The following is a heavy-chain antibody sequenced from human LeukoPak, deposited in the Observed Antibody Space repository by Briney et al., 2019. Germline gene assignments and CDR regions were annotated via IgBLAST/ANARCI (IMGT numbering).Heavy chain of an antibody. D-gene: IGHD3-3*01. CDR1: GGSFSGYY. CDR3: ARGPIGYDFWSGYSGDWFDP. J-gene: IGHJ5*02. CDR2: INHSGST. V-gene: IGHV4-34*01. Sequence: SETLPLTCAVYGGSFSGYYWSWIRQPPGKGLEWIGEINHSGSTNYNPSLKSRVTISVDTSKNQFSLKLSSVTAADTAVYYCARGPIGYDFWSGYSGDWFDPWGQGTLVTVSS.